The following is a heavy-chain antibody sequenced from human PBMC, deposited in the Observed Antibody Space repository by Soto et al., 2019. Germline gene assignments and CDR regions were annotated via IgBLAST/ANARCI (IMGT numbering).Heavy chain of an antibody. CDR1: GGSISSYY. Sequence: PSETLSLTCTVCGGSISSYYCSWIRQPAWKGLEWIGRIYTSGITNYNPSLKSRVTMSVDTSKNQFSLKLSSVTAADTAVYYCARDLPITMVRGVINQYFDYWGQGTLVTVSS. J-gene: IGHJ4*02. CDR3: ARDLPITMVRGVINQYFDY. V-gene: IGHV4-4*07. D-gene: IGHD3-10*01. CDR2: IYTSGIT.